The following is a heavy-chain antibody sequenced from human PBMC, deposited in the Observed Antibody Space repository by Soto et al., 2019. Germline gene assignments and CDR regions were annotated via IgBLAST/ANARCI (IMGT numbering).Heavy chain of an antibody. CDR3: ARDSGSYLRDAFDI. J-gene: IGHJ3*02. CDR1: GFTLSSYW. D-gene: IGHD1-26*01. V-gene: IGHV3-74*01. CDR2: TNSDGSST. Sequence: EVQLVESGGGIVQPGGSLRLSCAASGFTLSSYWMHWVRQVPGKGPVWVSRTNSDGSSTNYADSVKGRFTISRDNAKNTLDLQLNSLRAEDTAVYYCARDSGSYLRDAFDIWGQGTMVTVSS.